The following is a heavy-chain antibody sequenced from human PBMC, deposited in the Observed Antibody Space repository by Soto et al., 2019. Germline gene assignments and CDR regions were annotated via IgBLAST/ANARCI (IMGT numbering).Heavy chain of an antibody. CDR2: ITSSSSYI. CDR3: ARLPQGAPGSYMDV. V-gene: IGHV3-21*01. D-gene: IGHD3-10*01. J-gene: IGHJ6*03. CDR1: GFPFSSRS. Sequence: GGSLRLSCVASGFPFSSRSMNWVRQAPGKELEWVSSITSSSSYIYYADSVKGRFTISRDNAKNSLYLQMDSLRAEDTAVYYCARLPQGAPGSYMDVWGNGTTVTVSS.